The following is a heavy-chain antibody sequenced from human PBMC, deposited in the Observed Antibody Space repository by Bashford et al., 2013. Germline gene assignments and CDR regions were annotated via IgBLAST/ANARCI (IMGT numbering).Heavy chain of an antibody. D-gene: IGHD3-10*01. V-gene: IGHV1-46*01. J-gene: IGHJ5*02. CDR1: GYTFTSYY. CDR3: ARDRSSGSYHSKWFDP. CDR2: XNPSGGST. Sequence: ASVKVSCKASGYTFTSYYMHWVRQAPGQGLEWMGIXNPSGGSTSYAQKFQGRVTMTRDTSTSTVYMELSSLRSEDTAVYYCARDRSSGSYHSKWFDPWGQGTLVTVSS.